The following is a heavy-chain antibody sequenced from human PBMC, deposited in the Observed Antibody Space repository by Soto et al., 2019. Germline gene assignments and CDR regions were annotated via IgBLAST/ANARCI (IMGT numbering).Heavy chain of an antibody. Sequence: EVQLVESGGGLVKPGGSLRLSCAASGFTLTTYTMNWVCQAPGMGLEWVSSINGRGNYKYYTDSVEGRFTISRDNAQNSLYLQMNSLRAEDTAVYYCAREDGVVGATSAFDYWGQGTLVTVSS. J-gene: IGHJ4*02. CDR3: AREDGVVGATSAFDY. CDR1: GFTLTTYT. V-gene: IGHV3-21*01. CDR2: INGRGNYK. D-gene: IGHD1-26*01.